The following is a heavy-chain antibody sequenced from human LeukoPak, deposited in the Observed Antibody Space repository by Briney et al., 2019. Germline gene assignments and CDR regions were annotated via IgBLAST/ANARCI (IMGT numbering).Heavy chain of an antibody. CDR1: GYTLTTYG. V-gene: IGHV1-18*01. CDR3: ARDHSSSCQLLDY. CDR2: ISAYNGDT. J-gene: IGHJ4*02. D-gene: IGHD6-13*01. Sequence: ASVKVSCKTSGYTLTTYGVTWVRQAPRQGLEWMGWISAYNGDTKYAQKFQGRFTMTTDTSTSTANMELRSLRSDDTAVYYCARDHSSSCQLLDYWGQGTLVTISS.